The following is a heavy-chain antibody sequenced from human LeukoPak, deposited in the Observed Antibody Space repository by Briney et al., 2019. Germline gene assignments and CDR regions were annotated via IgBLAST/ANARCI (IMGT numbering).Heavy chain of an antibody. CDR3: AREYSSGWYFDY. D-gene: IGHD6-19*01. CDR2: INWNGGST. Sequence: GGSLRLPCAASGFTFSSYEMNWVRQAPGKGLEWVSGINWNGGSTGYADSVKGRFTISRDNAKNSLYLQMNSLRAEDTALYYCAREYSSGWYFDYWGQGTLVTVSS. J-gene: IGHJ4*02. V-gene: IGHV3-20*04. CDR1: GFTFSSYE.